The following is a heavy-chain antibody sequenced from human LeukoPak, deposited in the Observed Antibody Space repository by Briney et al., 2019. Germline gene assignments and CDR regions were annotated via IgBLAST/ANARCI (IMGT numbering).Heavy chain of an antibody. CDR1: GGSFSGKY. CDR2: ITYSGSI. J-gene: IGHJ4*02. CDR3: ARYLMT. V-gene: IGHV4-34*01. Sequence: PSETLSLTCAVYGGSFSGKYWTWIRQPPGKGLEWIGEITYSGSIYYKPSLKSRVTISVDTSKNQFSLKLNSVTAADTAMYYCARYLMTWGQETLVAVSS. D-gene: IGHD2/OR15-2a*01.